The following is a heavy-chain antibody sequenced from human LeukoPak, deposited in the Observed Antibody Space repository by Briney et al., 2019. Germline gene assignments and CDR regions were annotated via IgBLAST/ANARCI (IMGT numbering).Heavy chain of an antibody. CDR1: NGSISRYY. CDR2: VYNRGTT. J-gene: IGHJ5*02. D-gene: IGHD3-10*01. CDR3: ARSPGFVDTTSGEWFDP. V-gene: IGHV4-59*01. Sequence: SETLSLTCSVSNGSISRYYWNWIRQPPGKGLEWIGYVYNRGTTSYNPSLESRVTISVDTSRSQFSLNLRSVTAVDSAVYYCARSPGFVDTTSGEWFDPWGQGALVTVSS.